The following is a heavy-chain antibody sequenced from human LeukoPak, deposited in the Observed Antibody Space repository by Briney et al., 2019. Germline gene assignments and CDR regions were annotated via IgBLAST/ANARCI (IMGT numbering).Heavy chain of an antibody. CDR3: ARDLIGGSYYMDY. CDR1: GYTFTDYY. D-gene: IGHD1-26*01. CDR2: INPNSGGT. Sequence: ASVKVSCKACGYTFTDYYMHWVRQAPGQGLEWMGWINPNSGGTNYAQNFQGRVTMTWDTSISTAYMELNRLRSDDTAVYYCARDLIGGSYYMDYWGQGTLVTVSS. J-gene: IGHJ4*02. V-gene: IGHV1-2*02.